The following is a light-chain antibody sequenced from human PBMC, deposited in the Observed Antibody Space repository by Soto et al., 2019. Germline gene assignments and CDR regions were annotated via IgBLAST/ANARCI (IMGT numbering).Light chain of an antibody. CDR3: QTWGTGILV. J-gene: IGLJ3*02. CDR1: SGHSNYA. V-gene: IGLV4-69*01. Sequence: QLVLTQSPSASASLGASVKLTCTLSSGHSNYAIAWHQQRPEKGPRYLMKVNSDGSHSKGDGIPDRFSGSRSGAERYLTISSLQSEDEADYYCQTWGTGILVFGGGTKLTVL. CDR2: VNSDGSH.